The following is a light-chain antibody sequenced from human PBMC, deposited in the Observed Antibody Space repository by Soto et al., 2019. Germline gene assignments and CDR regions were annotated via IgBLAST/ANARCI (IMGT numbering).Light chain of an antibody. Sequence: DIPMTQSPSTLSASVGDRVTITCRASQSISNWLAWYQQKPGKAPKLLIYKASSLESGVPSRFSGSGSGTEFTLTISSLQPDDFATYYCQQYTSSFGQGTKLEIK. CDR1: QSISNW. CDR2: KAS. CDR3: QQYTSS. V-gene: IGKV1-5*03. J-gene: IGKJ2*01.